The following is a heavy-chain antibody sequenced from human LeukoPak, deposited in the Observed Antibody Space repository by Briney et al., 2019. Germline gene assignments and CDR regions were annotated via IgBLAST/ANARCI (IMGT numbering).Heavy chain of an antibody. CDR1: GGSISSYY. Sequence: SETLSLTCTVSGGSISSYYWRWIRQPPGKGLEWIGYVDNSGRTNYNPSLKSRVTISVDTSKNQFSLKLSSVTAADTAVYSCAINGESYSFDSWGQGTLVTVSS. V-gene: IGHV4-59*01. CDR3: AINGESYSFDS. D-gene: IGHD1-26*01. CDR2: VDNSGRT. J-gene: IGHJ4*02.